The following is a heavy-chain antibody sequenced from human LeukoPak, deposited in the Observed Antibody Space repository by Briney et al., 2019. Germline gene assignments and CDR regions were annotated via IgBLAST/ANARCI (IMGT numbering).Heavy chain of an antibody. D-gene: IGHD2-15*01. V-gene: IGHV3-30-3*01. Sequence: GRSLRLSCAASGFTFSSYAMHWVRQAPGKGLGWVAVISYDGSNKYYADSVKGRFTISRDNSKNTLYLQMNSLRAEDTAVYYCARDGPLGYCSGGSCPFDYWGQGTLVTVSS. CDR3: ARDGPLGYCSGGSCPFDY. CDR1: GFTFSSYA. J-gene: IGHJ4*02. CDR2: ISYDGSNK.